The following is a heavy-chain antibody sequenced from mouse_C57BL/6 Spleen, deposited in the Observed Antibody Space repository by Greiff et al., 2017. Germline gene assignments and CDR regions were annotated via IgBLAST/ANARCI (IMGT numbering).Heavy chain of an antibody. CDR3: ASSYYFDY. CDR2: IYPGDGDT. CDR1: GYAFRSSW. Sequence: SGPELVKPGASVKISCKASGYAFRSSWMNWVKQRPGKGLEWIGRIYPGDGDTNYNGKFKGKATLTADKFSSTAYMQLSSLTSEDSAVYFCASSYYFDYWGQGTTLTVSS. V-gene: IGHV1-82*01. J-gene: IGHJ2*01.